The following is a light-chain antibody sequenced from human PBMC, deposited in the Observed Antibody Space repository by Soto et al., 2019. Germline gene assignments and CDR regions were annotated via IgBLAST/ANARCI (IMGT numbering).Light chain of an antibody. Sequence: SVLTQPASVSGSPGQSITISCTGTSSDVGGYNYVSWYQQHPVKAPKLMIYDVSNRPSGVSNRFSGSKSGNTASLTISGLQAEDEADYYCSSYTSSSPYVFGTGTKVT. CDR3: SSYTSSSPYV. V-gene: IGLV2-14*01. J-gene: IGLJ1*01. CDR2: DVS. CDR1: SSDVGGYNY.